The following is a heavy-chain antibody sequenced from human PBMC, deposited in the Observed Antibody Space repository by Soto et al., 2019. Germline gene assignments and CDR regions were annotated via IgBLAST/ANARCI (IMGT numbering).Heavy chain of an antibody. D-gene: IGHD6-19*01. CDR2: IYHSGST. V-gene: IGHV4-4*02. Sequence: SETLSLTCAVSSGSISSSNWWSWVRQPPGKGLEWIGEIYHSGSTNYNPSLKSRVTISVDKSKNQFSLKLSSVTAADTAVYYCAREVRGGYSSGWDAFDIWGQGTMVT. J-gene: IGHJ3*02. CDR3: AREVRGGYSSGWDAFDI. CDR1: SGSISSSNW.